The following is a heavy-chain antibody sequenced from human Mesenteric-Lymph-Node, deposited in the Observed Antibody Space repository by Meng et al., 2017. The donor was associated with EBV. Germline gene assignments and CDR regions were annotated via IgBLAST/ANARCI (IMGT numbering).Heavy chain of an antibody. CDR2: ITSSGRTI. J-gene: IGHJ4*02. V-gene: IGHV3-11*01. Sequence: VQVVESGGGLVKPGGSLRLSCTASGFTFSDHYMTWIRQAPGKGLEWISYITSSGRTIYYADSVKGRFTISRDNAKNSLYLQMNSLRVEDMAVYYCASFAARTYWGQGTLVTVSS. CDR1: GFTFSDHY. CDR3: ASFAARTY. D-gene: IGHD6-25*01.